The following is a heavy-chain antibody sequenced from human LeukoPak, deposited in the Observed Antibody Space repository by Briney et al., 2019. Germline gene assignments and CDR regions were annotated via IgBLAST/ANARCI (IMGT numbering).Heavy chain of an antibody. V-gene: IGHV4-39*01. J-gene: IGHJ6*02. Sequence: SETLSLTCTVSGGSISSSSYYWGWIRQPPGKGLEWIGSIYYSGSTYYNPSLKSRVTISVDTSKNQFSLKLSSVTAADTAVYYCARTGSGRDYYGMDVWGQGTSVTVSS. D-gene: IGHD5-12*01. CDR2: IYYSGST. CDR1: GGSISSSSYY. CDR3: ARTGSGRDYYGMDV.